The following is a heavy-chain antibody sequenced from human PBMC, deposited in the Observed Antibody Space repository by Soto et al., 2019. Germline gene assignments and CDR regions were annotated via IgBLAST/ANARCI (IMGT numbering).Heavy chain of an antibody. CDR3: ARMVGHCSSTSCPRGIAIDY. CDR1: GGSFSGYY. Sequence: PSETLSLTCAVYGGSFSGYYWNWIRQPPGKGLEWIGQINHSGSTNYNPSLKSRVSISVDTPKNQFFLKLSSVTAADTVVYYCARMVGHCSSTSCPRGIAIDYWGQGDLVTVSS. CDR2: INHSGST. V-gene: IGHV4-34*01. D-gene: IGHD2-2*01. J-gene: IGHJ4*02.